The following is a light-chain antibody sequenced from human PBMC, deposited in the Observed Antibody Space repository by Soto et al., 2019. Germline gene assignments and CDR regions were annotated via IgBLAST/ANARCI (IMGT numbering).Light chain of an antibody. CDR1: QSVSSY. CDR3: QQRSNWPPMYT. J-gene: IGKJ2*01. V-gene: IGKV3-11*01. Sequence: EIVLTQSPATLSLSPGERATLSCRASQSVSSYLAWYQQKPGQAPRLLIYDASNRATGIPARFSGSGSGTDFTLTISGLEPEDFAVYCCQQRSNWPPMYTFGQGPKLEIK. CDR2: DAS.